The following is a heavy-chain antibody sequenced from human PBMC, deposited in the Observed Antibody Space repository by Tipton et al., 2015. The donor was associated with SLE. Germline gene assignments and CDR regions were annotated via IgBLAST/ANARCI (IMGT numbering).Heavy chain of an antibody. Sequence: TLSLTCTVSGGSISSYYWSWIRQPPGKGLEWIGYIYYSGSTNYNPSLKSRVTISVDTSKNQFSLKLSSVTAADTAVYYCARGYQLPLGPYYYYYMDVWGQGTKVTVSS. CDR3: ARGYQLPLGPYYYYYMDV. V-gene: IGHV4-59*01. CDR2: IYYSGST. CDR1: GGSISSYY. D-gene: IGHD2-2*01. J-gene: IGHJ6*03.